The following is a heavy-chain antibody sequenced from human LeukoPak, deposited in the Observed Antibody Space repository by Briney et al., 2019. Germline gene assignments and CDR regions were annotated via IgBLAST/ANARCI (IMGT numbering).Heavy chain of an antibody. V-gene: IGHV3-48*03. CDR2: ISSSGSTI. CDR3: ARESPGDGTLDAFDI. CDR1: GFTFSSYE. Sequence: GGSLRLSCAASGFTFSSYEMNWVRQAPGKGLEWVSYISSSGSTIYYADSVKGRFTISRDNAKNSLYLQMNSLRAEDTAVYYCARESPGDGTLDAFDIWGQGTMVTVSS. J-gene: IGHJ3*02. D-gene: IGHD2-21*01.